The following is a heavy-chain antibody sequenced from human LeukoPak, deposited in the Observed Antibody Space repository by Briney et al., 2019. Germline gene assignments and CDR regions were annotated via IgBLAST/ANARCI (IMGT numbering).Heavy chain of an antibody. Sequence: SETLSLTCTVSGGPISSYYWSWIRQPPGKGLEWIGYIYYSGSTNYNPSLKSRVTISVDTSKNQFSLKLSSVTAADTAVYYCARSLEWLLHFDYWGQGTLVTVSS. D-gene: IGHD3-3*01. V-gene: IGHV4-59*08. J-gene: IGHJ4*02. CDR3: ARSLEWLLHFDY. CDR1: GGPISSYY. CDR2: IYYSGST.